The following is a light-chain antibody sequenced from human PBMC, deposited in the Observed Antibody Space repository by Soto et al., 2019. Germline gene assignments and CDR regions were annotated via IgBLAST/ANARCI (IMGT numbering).Light chain of an antibody. J-gene: IGKJ1*01. CDR1: QSVRSDY. Sequence: VLTQSPDVLSLAPCERSTLSCRAIQSVRSDYLAWYQQKPGQAPRLHIYGTSTRATGIPDRFTGSGSGTDFTLTISRLEPEDFAVYYCQQYGSSPRTFGQGTKVDIK. CDR2: GTS. V-gene: IGKV3-20*01. CDR3: QQYGSSPRT.